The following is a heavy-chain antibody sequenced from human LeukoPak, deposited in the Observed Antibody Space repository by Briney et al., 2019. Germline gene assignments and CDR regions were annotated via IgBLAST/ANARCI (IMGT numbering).Heavy chain of an antibody. CDR2: INPNSGAT. D-gene: IGHD2-21*02. CDR1: GYTLTGYY. J-gene: IGHJ4*02. Sequence: VASVKVSCKASGYTLTGYYMLWLRQAPGQGLEYMGRINPNSGATNYAQNFQGRVTMTRDTSISTVYMELNRLTSDNTAVYYCARVGGWGRGSDRDAWFDYWGQGTLVTVSS. V-gene: IGHV1-2*06. CDR3: ARVGGWGRGSDRDAWFDY.